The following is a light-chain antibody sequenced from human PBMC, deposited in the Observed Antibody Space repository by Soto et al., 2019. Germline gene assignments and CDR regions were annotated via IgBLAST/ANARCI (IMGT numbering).Light chain of an antibody. Sequence: EIVLTQSPGTLSLSPGEGATLSCRASQSVSSSYLARYQQKPGQTPRLLIYAASSRATVIPDRFSGSGSGTDFTLTISRLEPEDFLVYYCQQYSNPLYTFGQATKLEIK. CDR1: QSVSSSY. CDR2: AAS. CDR3: QQYSNPLYT. V-gene: IGKV3-20*01. J-gene: IGKJ2*01.